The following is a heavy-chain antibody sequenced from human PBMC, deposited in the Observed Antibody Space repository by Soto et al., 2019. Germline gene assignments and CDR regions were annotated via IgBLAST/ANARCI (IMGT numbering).Heavy chain of an antibody. V-gene: IGHV3-73*02. CDR2: IRSKDNSYAT. Sequence: EVQLVESGGGLVQPGGALKLSCAASGFSFTDSAIHWVRQASGKGLEWVGQIRSKDNSYATIYGASVNGRCTISRDDSKKPAYLQMNSLKTEDTPVYSCTGGRDFGAVTLDPWGQGTLATVSS. D-gene: IGHD3-3*01. CDR1: GFSFTDSA. J-gene: IGHJ5*02. CDR3: TGGRDFGAVTLDP.